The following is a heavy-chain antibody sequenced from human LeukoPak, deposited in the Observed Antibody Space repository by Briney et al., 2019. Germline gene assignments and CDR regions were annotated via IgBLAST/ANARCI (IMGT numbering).Heavy chain of an antibody. J-gene: IGHJ4*02. D-gene: IGHD6-13*01. CDR2: IDPSDSYI. V-gene: IGHV5-10-1*01. CDR1: GHSFTSYW. Sequence: GESLKISCKGSGHSFTSYWISWVRQMPGKGLEWMGRIDPSDSYINYSPSSQGHVTISVDKSISTAYLQWSSLKASDTAMYYCARLQQIYYIDNWGQGTLVTVSS. CDR3: ARLQQIYYIDN.